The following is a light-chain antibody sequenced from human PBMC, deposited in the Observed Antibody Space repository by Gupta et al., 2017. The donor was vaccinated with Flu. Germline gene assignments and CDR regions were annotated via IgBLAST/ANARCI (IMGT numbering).Light chain of an antibody. CDR2: DNN. J-gene: IGLJ1*01. CDR1: NIGTNT. CDR3: QVWHDRSDHYV. Sequence: SYVMTQSPSVSLAPGQTARGTCCGKNIGTNTVHWYQQKPGQAPVVLIYDNNDRPSGIPERFSGSNPGNTATLTITRVEAGDEADYYCQVWHDRSDHYVFGGGTKVTVL. V-gene: IGLV3-21*02.